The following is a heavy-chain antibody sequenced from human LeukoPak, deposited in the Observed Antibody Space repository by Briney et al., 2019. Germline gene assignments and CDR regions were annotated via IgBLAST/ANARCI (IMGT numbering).Heavy chain of an antibody. CDR1: GYTFTGYY. J-gene: IGHJ5*02. CDR3: ARSDVDTAMVTSKNNWFDP. D-gene: IGHD5-18*01. CDR2: INPNSGGT. Sequence: ASVTVSCTASGYTFTGYYMHWVRQAPGQGLEWMGWINPNSGGTNYAQKFQGRVTMTRDTAISTAYMELSRLRSDDTAVYYCARSDVDTAMVTSKNNWFDPWGQGTLVTVSS. V-gene: IGHV1-2*02.